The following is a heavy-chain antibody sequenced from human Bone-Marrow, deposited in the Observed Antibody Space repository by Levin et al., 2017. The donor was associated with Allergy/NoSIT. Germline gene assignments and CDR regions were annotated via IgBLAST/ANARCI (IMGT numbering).Heavy chain of an antibody. CDR1: GFTFSSYS. D-gene: IGHD2-8*01. CDR3: ARGHRHCTNGVCYTGDY. V-gene: IGHV3-21*01. CDR2: ISSSSSYI. J-gene: IGHJ4*02. Sequence: PGGSLRLSCAASGFTFSSYSMNWVRQAPGKGLEWVSSISSSSSYIYYADSVKGRFTISRDNAKNSLYLQMNSLRAEDTAVYYCARGHRHCTNGVCYTGDYWGQGTLVTVSS.